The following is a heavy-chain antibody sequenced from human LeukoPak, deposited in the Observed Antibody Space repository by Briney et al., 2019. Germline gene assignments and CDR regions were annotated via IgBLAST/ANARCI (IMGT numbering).Heavy chain of an antibody. Sequence: GGSLRLSCAPSGFTFSSYWMSWVRQAPGKGLEWVASIKQDGSEKYYVDSVKGRFTISRDNAKNSLYLRMNSLRAEDTAVYYCARELGHHDYWGQGTLVTVSS. V-gene: IGHV3-7*01. CDR2: IKQDGSEK. CDR3: ARELGHHDY. J-gene: IGHJ4*02. CDR1: GFTFSSYW.